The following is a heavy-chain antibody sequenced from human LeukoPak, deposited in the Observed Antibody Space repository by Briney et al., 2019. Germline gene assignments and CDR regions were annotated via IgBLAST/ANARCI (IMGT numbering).Heavy chain of an antibody. CDR1: GDSISSGDYY. J-gene: IGHJ5*02. D-gene: IGHD3-10*01. CDR2: INHSGST. CDR3: ARTPGGKYYGSGSYLFWFDP. V-gene: IGHV4-61*08. Sequence: SGTLSLTCTVSGDSISSGDYYWSWIRQSPGKGLEWIAEINHSGSTNYNPSLKSRVTISVDTSKNQFSLKLSSVTAADTAVYYCARTPGGKYYGSGSYLFWFDPWGQGTLVTVSS.